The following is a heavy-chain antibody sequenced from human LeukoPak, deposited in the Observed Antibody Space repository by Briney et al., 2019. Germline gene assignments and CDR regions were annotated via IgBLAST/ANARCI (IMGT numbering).Heavy chain of an antibody. Sequence: SETLSLTCTVSGGSISSTSYYWGWIRQPPGKGLEWIGSVYYSGSTYYNPSLKSRVTTSVDTSKNQFSLKLSSVTAADTAVYYCATEVAPSDHYYYYGMDVWGQGTTVTVSS. CDR3: ATEVAPSDHYYYYGMDV. CDR2: VYYSGST. V-gene: IGHV4-39*07. J-gene: IGHJ6*02. D-gene: IGHD5-12*01. CDR1: GGSISSTSYY.